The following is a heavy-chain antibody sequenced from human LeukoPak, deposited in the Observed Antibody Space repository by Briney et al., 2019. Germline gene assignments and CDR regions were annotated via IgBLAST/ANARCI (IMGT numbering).Heavy chain of an antibody. CDR2: IYYSGST. Sequence: SETLSLTCTVSGASISSYYWSWIRQPPGKGLEWIGYIYYSGSTSYNPSLKSRVTMSVDTSKNQSSLKLSSVTAADTAVYYCAKDGRATVHFDSWGQGTLVTVSS. J-gene: IGHJ4*02. CDR3: AKDGRATVHFDS. V-gene: IGHV4-59*01. D-gene: IGHD1-1*01. CDR1: GASISSYY.